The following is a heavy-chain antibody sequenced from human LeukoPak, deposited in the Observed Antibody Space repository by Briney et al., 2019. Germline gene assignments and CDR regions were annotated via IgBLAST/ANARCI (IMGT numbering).Heavy chain of an antibody. CDR1: GGSISSYY. D-gene: IGHD2-2*01. CDR3: ARTYCSSTSCHMGVNWFDP. CDR2: IHYTGGST. J-gene: IGHJ5*02. V-gene: IGHV4-59*01. Sequence: SETLSLTCTVSGGSISSYYWSWIRQPPGKGLEWIGYIHYTGGSTNFNPSLKSRVIISVDTSNQFSLRLSSVTAADTAVYYCARTYCSSTSCHMGVNWFDPWGQGTLVTVSS.